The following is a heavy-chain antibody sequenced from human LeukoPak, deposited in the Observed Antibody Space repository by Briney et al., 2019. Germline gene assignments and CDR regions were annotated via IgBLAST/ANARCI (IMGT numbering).Heavy chain of an antibody. V-gene: IGHV1-8*02. CDR3: ARVGPAAVAPDFDY. CDR2: MNPNSGNT. Sequence: GASVKVSCKASGYTFTGCYMHWVRQATGQGLEWMGWMNPNSGNTGYAQKFQGRVTMTRNTSISTAYMELSSLRSEDTAVYYCARVGPAAVAPDFDYWGQGTLVTVSS. J-gene: IGHJ4*02. D-gene: IGHD6-19*01. CDR1: GYTFTGCY.